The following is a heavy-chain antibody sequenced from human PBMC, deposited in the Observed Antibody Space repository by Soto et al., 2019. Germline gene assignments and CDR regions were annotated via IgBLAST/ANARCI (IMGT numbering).Heavy chain of an antibody. CDR3: AFTPTIEVDGPDF. V-gene: IGHV4-39*01. CDR1: GGSISGSHYH. D-gene: IGHD2-15*01. Sequence: SETLSLTCTVSGGSISGSHYHWGWIRQPPGKGLEWIGSIHYSGRVFYKSSLLGRVTISVDTSKNQFSLDLNSVTATDTAVYYCAFTPTIEVDGPDFWGQGNLVTVSS. J-gene: IGHJ4*02. CDR2: IHYSGRV.